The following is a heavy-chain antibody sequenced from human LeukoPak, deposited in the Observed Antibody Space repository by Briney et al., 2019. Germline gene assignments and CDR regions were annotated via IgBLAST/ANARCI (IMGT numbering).Heavy chain of an antibody. CDR3: AREGLEGWFDP. J-gene: IGHJ5*02. CDR1: GYTFTSYY. Sequence: ASVKFSCKASGYTFTSYYMHWVRQAPGQGLEWMGIINPSGGSTSYAQKFQGRVTMTRDTSTSTVYMELSSLRSEDTAVYYCAREGLEGWFDPWGQGTLVAVSS. V-gene: IGHV1-46*01. CDR2: INPSGGST.